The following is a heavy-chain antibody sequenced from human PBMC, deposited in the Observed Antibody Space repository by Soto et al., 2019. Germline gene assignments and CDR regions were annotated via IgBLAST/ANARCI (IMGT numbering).Heavy chain of an antibody. J-gene: IGHJ6*02. CDR1: GGSFSGYY. V-gene: IGHV4-34*01. D-gene: IGHD5-18*01. Sequence: SETLSLTCAVYGGSFSGYYWSWIRQPPGKGLEWIGEINHSGSTNYNPSLKSRVTISVDTSKNQFSLKLSSVTAADTAVYYCARRIGYSYGLYYYYGMDVWGQGTTVTVSS. CDR3: ARRIGYSYGLYYYYGMDV. CDR2: INHSGST.